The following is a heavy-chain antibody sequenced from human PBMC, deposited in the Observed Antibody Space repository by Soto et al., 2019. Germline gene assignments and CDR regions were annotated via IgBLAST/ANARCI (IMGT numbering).Heavy chain of an antibody. J-gene: IGHJ6*02. CDR3: ARDWGLIVVPTVYGMDV. V-gene: IGHV3-11*05. CDR1: GFSFSDYY. Sequence: QVRLVESGGGLLKPGGSLRLSCAASGFSFSDYYMSWIRQAPGKGLEWISYISVDSTYTNYADSVKGRFTISRDNAKKSLYLHLHSLRDDDTAVYYCARDWGLIVVPTVYGMDVWGQGTPVTVS. CDR2: ISVDSTYT. D-gene: IGHD2-2*01.